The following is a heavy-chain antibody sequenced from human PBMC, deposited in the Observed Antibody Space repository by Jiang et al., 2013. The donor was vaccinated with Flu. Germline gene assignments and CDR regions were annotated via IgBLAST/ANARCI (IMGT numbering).Heavy chain of an antibody. CDR2: IYYSGST. J-gene: IGHJ4*02. CDR3: AREGVYYDSSGYYEAKNYFDY. Sequence: LLKPSETLSLTCTVSGGSISSYYWSWIRQPPGKGLEWIGYIYYSGSTNYNPSLKSRVTISVDTSKNQFSLKLSSVTAADTAVYYCAREGVYYDSSGYYEAKNYFDYWGQGTLVTVSS. V-gene: IGHV4-59*01. CDR1: GGSISSYY. D-gene: IGHD3-22*01.